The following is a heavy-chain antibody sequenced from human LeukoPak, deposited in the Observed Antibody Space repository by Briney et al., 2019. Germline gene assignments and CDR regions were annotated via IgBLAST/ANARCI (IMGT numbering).Heavy chain of an antibody. Sequence: PSETLSLTCTVSGGSISSYYWSWSRQPPGKGLEWIGYIYYSGGTNYNPSLKSRVTISVDTSKNQFSLKLSSVTAADTAVYYCARTSLRSFYGTDVWGQGTTVTVSS. CDR2: IYYSGGT. CDR3: ARTSLRSFYGTDV. J-gene: IGHJ6*02. V-gene: IGHV4-59*08. D-gene: IGHD2-15*01. CDR1: GGSISSYY.